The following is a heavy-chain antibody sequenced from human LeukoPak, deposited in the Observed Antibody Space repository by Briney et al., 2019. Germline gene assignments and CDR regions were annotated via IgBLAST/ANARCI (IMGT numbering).Heavy chain of an antibody. J-gene: IGHJ4*02. D-gene: IGHD3-3*01. V-gene: IGHV4-38-2*02. Sequence: SETLSLTCTVSDYSISSGYGYYWGWIRQPPGKGLEWIGNIYHSGSTNYNPSLKSRVTLSVDTSKNQFSLKLSSVTAADTAVYYCARGDPLRFLEWLSIRYRAFDYWGQGTLVTVSS. CDR2: IYHSGST. CDR3: ARGDPLRFLEWLSIRYRAFDY. CDR1: DYSISSGYGYY.